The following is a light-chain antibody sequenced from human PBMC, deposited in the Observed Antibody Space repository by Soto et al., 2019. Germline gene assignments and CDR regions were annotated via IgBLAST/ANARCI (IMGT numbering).Light chain of an antibody. Sequence: QSVLTQPASVSGSPGQSITISCTGTSSDVGCYNYVSWYQQHPGKAPKLMIYDVSNRPSGVSNRFSGSKSGNTASLTISGLQAEDEADYYCSSYTSSSFVVFGGGTKLTVL. CDR3: SSYTSSSFVV. CDR2: DVS. V-gene: IGLV2-14*01. J-gene: IGLJ2*01. CDR1: SSDVGCYNY.